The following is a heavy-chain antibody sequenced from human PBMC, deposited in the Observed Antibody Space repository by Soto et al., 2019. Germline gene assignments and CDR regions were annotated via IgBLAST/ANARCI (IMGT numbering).Heavy chain of an antibody. Sequence: QVQLVQSGAEVKKSGASVKVSCKASGYTFTSHDINWVRQATGQGLEWMGWMNPNSGNTGYAQKFQGRVTMTRNTSISTSYMELSSLRSEDTAVYYCARWDYGDYARFDYWGQGTLVTVSS. J-gene: IGHJ4*02. CDR1: GYTFTSHD. CDR3: ARWDYGDYARFDY. D-gene: IGHD4-17*01. CDR2: MNPNSGNT. V-gene: IGHV1-8*01.